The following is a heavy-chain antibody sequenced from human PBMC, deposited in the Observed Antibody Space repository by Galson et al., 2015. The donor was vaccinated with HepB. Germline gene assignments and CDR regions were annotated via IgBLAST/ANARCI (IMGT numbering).Heavy chain of an antibody. V-gene: IGHV3-30*03. J-gene: IGHJ6*02. CDR1: GFTFSDYY. CDR2: ISYDGSNK. D-gene: IGHD2-21*01. Sequence: SLRLSCAASGFTFSDYYMSWIRQAPGKGLEWVAVISYDGSNKYYADSVKGRFTISRDNSKNTLYLQMNSLRAEDTAVYYCARNPRAGSEGEIYYYYGMDVWGQGTTVTVSS. CDR3: ARNPRAGSEGEIYYYYGMDV.